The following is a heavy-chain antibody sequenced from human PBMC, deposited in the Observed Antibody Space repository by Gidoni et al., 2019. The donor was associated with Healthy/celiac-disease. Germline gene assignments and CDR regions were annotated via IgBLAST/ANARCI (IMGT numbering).Heavy chain of an antibody. Sequence: EVQLVQSGAEVKKPGESLRISCKGSGYSFTSYWISWVRQIPGKGLEWMGRIEPSDSYTNYSPSFQGHVTISADKSISTAYLQWSSLKASDTAMYYCARHAPDCGGDCYYFDYWGQGTLVTVSS. V-gene: IGHV5-10-1*03. D-gene: IGHD2-21*02. CDR3: ARHAPDCGGDCYYFDY. CDR2: IEPSDSYT. J-gene: IGHJ4*02. CDR1: GYSFTSYW.